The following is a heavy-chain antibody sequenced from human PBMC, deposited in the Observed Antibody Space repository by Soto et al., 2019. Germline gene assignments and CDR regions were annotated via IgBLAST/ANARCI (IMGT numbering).Heavy chain of an antibody. CDR1: GYSFTTYG. CDR2: ISGYNGNT. Sequence: QVQLVQSRGEVKKPGASVKVSCKTSGYSFTTYGISWARQAPGQGLEWMGWISGYNGNTNYAQKLQGRVTMTTDTSTSTAYMELRSLRSDDTAVYYCAREGPAPYYYYGMDVWGQGSTVTVSS. V-gene: IGHV1-18*01. J-gene: IGHJ6*02. CDR3: AREGPAPYYYYGMDV.